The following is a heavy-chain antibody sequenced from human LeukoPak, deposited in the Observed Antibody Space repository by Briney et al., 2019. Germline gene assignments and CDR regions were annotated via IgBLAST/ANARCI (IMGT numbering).Heavy chain of an antibody. CDR1: GGTFSSYA. Sequence: SVNVSCKASGGTFSSYAISWVRQAPGQGLEWMGGIIPIFGTANYAQKFQGRVTITADESTSTAYMELSSLRSEDTAVYYCARAAIFGVVIMYYFDYWGQGTLVTVSS. CDR3: ARAAIFGVVIMYYFDY. CDR2: IIPIFGTA. V-gene: IGHV1-69*13. D-gene: IGHD3-3*01. J-gene: IGHJ4*02.